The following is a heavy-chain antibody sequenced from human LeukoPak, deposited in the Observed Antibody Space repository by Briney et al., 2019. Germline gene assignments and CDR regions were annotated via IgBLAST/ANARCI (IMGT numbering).Heavy chain of an antibody. CDR3: ARGGVVSGWYSGWYFDL. CDR2: ISSSSSYI. J-gene: IGHJ2*01. Sequence: GGSLRLSCEASGFTFSSYEMNWVRQAPGKGLEWVSSISSSSSYIYYADSVKGRFTISRDNAKNSLYLQMNSLRAEDTAVYYCARGGVVSGWYSGWYFDLWGRGTLVTVSS. CDR1: GFTFSSYE. D-gene: IGHD6-19*01. V-gene: IGHV3-21*01.